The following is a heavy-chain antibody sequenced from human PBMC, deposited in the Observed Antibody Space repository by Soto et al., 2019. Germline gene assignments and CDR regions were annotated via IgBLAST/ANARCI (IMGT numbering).Heavy chain of an antibody. CDR3: ARLHNFDNSGSSEGLDY. CDR2: IYPDDSDT. V-gene: IGHV5-51*01. CDR1: GYTFSSYW. Sequence: GESLKISCKASGYTFSSYWIGWVRQMPGKGLEWMGIIYPDDSDTRYIPLFQGQVTMSVDKSVTTAYLQWSSLKASDTAMYYCARLHNFDNSGSSEGLDYWGQGTLVTVSS. D-gene: IGHD3-22*01. J-gene: IGHJ4*02.